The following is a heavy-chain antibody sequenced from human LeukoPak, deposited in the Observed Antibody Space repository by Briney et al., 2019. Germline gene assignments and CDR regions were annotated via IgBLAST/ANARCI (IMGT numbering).Heavy chain of an antibody. J-gene: IGHJ3*02. Sequence: SETLSLTCAVYGGSFSGYYWSWIRQPPGKGLEWIGEINHSGSTNYNPSLKSRVTISVDTSKNQFSLKLSSVTAADTAVYYCARAPYYDSSGYDIRLAFDIWGQGTMVTVFS. CDR2: INHSGST. D-gene: IGHD3-22*01. CDR3: ARAPYYDSSGYDIRLAFDI. V-gene: IGHV4-34*01. CDR1: GGSFSGYY.